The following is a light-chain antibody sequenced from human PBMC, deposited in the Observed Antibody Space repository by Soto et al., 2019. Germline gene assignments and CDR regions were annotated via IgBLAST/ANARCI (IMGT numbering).Light chain of an antibody. V-gene: IGLV4-69*01. CDR2: LNKDGSH. Sequence: QLVLTQSPSASASLGASVKLTCTLSSGHSNYAIAWQQQQPEKGPRYLMKLNKDGSHSKGDGIPNRFPGSSSGAERYLTISSLQSEDEADYYCQTWGTGIVIFGGGTKVTVL. CDR3: QTWGTGIVI. J-gene: IGLJ2*01. CDR1: SGHSNYA.